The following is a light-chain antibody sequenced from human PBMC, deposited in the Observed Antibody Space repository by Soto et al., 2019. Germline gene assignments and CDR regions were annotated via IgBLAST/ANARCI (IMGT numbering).Light chain of an antibody. Sequence: EIVLTQSPATLSLSPGERATLSCRASQSVGSSLAWYQQKPGQAPRLLIYGASSRATGIPARFSGSGSETDFTLTISSLEPEDFAVYYCQQRSNWPPLTFGGGTKVDIK. V-gene: IGKV3-11*01. CDR1: QSVGSS. CDR2: GAS. CDR3: QQRSNWPPLT. J-gene: IGKJ4*01.